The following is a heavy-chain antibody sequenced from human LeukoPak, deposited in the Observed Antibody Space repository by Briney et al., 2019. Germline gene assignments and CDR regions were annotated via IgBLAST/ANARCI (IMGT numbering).Heavy chain of an antibody. V-gene: IGHV3-74*03. J-gene: IGHJ6*02. D-gene: IGHD3-10*01. Sequence: GGSLRLSCAASGFSFRTYWTQWVRQAPGKGLVWVSRISGDGSTTTYADSVKGRFTISRDNAKNTLYLQMSSLRAEDTAVYHCVWSGSMDVWGQGTTVTVFS. CDR3: VWSGSMDV. CDR2: ISGDGSTT. CDR1: GFSFRTYW.